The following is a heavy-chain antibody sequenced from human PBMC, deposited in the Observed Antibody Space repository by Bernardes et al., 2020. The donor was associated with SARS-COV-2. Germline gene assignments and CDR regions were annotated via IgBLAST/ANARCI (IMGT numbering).Heavy chain of an antibody. Sequence: SLTCTVSGDTINDFYWSWIRQPPGKGLEWIGYIFSSGSTTYNPSLKSRLTMSVDTSNNQFSLTLTSVTAADTALYYCARGGWSLDVWGQGALVVVSS. V-gene: IGHV4-59*01. J-gene: IGHJ4*02. CDR3: ARGGWSLDV. CDR1: GDTINDFY. CDR2: IFSSGST. D-gene: IGHD2-15*01.